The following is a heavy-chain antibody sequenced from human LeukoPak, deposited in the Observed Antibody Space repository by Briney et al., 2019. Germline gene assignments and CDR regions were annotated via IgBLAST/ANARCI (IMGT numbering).Heavy chain of an antibody. V-gene: IGHV3-9*01. J-gene: IGHJ4*02. D-gene: IGHD2-15*01. CDR2: ISWNSAGI. Sequence: RTGGSLRLSCAASGFTFSSYWMSWVRQAPGKGLEWVSGISWNSAGIGYADSVKGRFTISRDNAKNSLYLQMNSLRAEDTALYYCVKRATHRGFDYWGQGTLVTVSS. CDR1: GFTFSSYW. CDR3: VKRATHRGFDY.